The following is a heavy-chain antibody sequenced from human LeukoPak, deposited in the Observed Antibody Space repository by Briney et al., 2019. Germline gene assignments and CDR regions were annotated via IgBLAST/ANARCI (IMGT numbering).Heavy chain of an antibody. CDR1: GYTFTSYG. CDR2: ISAYNGNT. D-gene: IGHD3-22*01. Sequence: GASVKVSCKASGYTFTSYGISWVRQAPGQGLEWMGWISAYNGNTNYAQKLQGRVTMTTDTSTSTAYMELRSLRSDDTAVYYCARDKTYYCDSSGYNLGYWGQGTLVTVSS. CDR3: ARDKTYYCDSSGYNLGY. V-gene: IGHV1-18*01. J-gene: IGHJ4*02.